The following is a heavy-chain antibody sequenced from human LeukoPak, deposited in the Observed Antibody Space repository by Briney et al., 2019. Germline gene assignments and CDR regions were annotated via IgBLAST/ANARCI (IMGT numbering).Heavy chain of an antibody. Sequence: SQTLSLTCTVSGGSISSGGYYWSWIRQHPGKGLEWIGYIYYSGSTYYNPSLKSRDTISVDTSKNQFSLKLSSVTATDTAVYYCARSYDSSGYRSENHFDYWGQGTLVTVSS. V-gene: IGHV4-31*03. D-gene: IGHD3-22*01. CDR3: ARSYDSSGYRSENHFDY. CDR2: IYYSGST. J-gene: IGHJ4*02. CDR1: GGSISSGGYY.